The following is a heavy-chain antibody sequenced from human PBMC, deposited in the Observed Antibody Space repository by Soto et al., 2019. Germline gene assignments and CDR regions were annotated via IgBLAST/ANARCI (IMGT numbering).Heavy chain of an antibody. V-gene: IGHV4-59*01. Sequence: PSETLSLTCSVSGVSISSYFWTWIRQPPGRGLEWIGYTYHRGSTNYSPSLKSRVAIALDTSENQFSPKVSSVTAADTAVYYCARIGGYHGPLDYWGQGTPVTAPQ. CDR1: GVSISSYF. CDR3: ARIGGYHGPLDY. D-gene: IGHD3-16*02. CDR2: TYHRGST. J-gene: IGHJ4*02.